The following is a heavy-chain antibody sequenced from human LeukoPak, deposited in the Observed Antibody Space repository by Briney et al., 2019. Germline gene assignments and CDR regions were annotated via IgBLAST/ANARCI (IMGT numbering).Heavy chain of an antibody. J-gene: IGHJ4*02. CDR3: ARLAGATFDY. CDR2: IYYSGST. CDR1: GGSFSGYY. Sequence: SETLSLTCAVYGGSFSGYYWSWIRQPPWKGLEWIGYIYYSGSTNYNPSLKSRVTISVDTSKNQFSLKLSSVTAADTAVYYCARLAGATFDYWGQGTLVTVSS. D-gene: IGHD1-26*01. V-gene: IGHV4-59*08.